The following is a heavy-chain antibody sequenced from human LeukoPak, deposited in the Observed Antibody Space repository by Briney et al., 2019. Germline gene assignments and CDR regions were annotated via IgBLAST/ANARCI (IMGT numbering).Heavy chain of an antibody. D-gene: IGHD3-9*01. V-gene: IGHV1-2*04. CDR2: INPNSGGT. J-gene: IGHJ4*02. Sequence: SVKVSCKASGYTFTGYYMHWVRQAPGQGLEWMGWINPNSGGTNYAQKFQGWVTMTRDTSISTAYMELSRLRSDDTAVYYCARDLRGHFDWLFEYYFDYWGQGTLVTVSS. CDR1: GYTFTGYY. CDR3: ARDLRGHFDWLFEYYFDY.